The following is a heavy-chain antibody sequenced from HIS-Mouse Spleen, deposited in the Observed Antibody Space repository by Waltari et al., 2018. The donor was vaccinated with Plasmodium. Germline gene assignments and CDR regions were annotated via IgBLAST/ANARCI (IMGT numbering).Heavy chain of an antibody. CDR1: GFTLGSSG. V-gene: IGHV3-7*01. D-gene: IGHD3-3*01. J-gene: IGHJ5*02. Sequence: EVQLVESGGGLVQPGGSLRLDWAASGFTLGSSGMSWVRQAPGKGLEWVANIKQDGSEKYYVDSVKGRFTISRDNAKNSLYLQMNSLRAEDTAVYYCARDQGYDFWSAQNWFDPWGQGTLVTVSS. CDR2: IKQDGSEK. CDR3: ARDQGYDFWSAQNWFDP.